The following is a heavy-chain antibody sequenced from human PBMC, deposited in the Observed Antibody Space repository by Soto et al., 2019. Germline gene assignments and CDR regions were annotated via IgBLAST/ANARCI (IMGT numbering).Heavy chain of an antibody. CDR2: IIPILGIA. V-gene: IGHV1-69*02. CDR3: ARGVYCSGGSCYSYFDY. Sequence: ASVKVSCKASGGTFSSYTISWVRQAPGQGLEWMGRIIPILGIANYAQKFQGRVTITADKSTSTAYMELSSLRSEDTAVYYCARGVYCSGGSCYSYFDYWGQGTLVTVSS. J-gene: IGHJ4*02. D-gene: IGHD2-15*01. CDR1: GGTFSSYT.